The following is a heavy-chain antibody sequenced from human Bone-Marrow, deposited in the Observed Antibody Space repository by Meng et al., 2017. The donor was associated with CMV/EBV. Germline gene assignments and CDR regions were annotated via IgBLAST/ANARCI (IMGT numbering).Heavy chain of an antibody. D-gene: IGHD6-19*01. V-gene: IGHV4-34*01. CDR2: INHSGST. CDR1: GGSFSGYY. Sequence: QQQQWGAGLLNPSEAPSLTCAGHGGSFSGYYWSWIRKPPGKGLEWIGEINHSGSTNYNPSLKSRVTISVDTSKNQFSLKLSSVTAADTAVYYCARGGWSSSGRKGLGRPWYYWGQGTLVTVSS. J-gene: IGHJ4*02. CDR3: ARGGWSSSGRKGLGRPWYY.